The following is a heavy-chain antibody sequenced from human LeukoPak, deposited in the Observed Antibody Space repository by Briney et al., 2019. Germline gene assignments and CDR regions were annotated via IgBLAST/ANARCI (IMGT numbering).Heavy chain of an antibody. V-gene: IGHV1-8*03. CDR2: MNPDSGNT. CDR1: GYTFTKYD. Sequence: ASVKVSCKASGYTFTKYDINWVRQASGQGLEWMGWMNPDSGNTGYAQKFQGRVTITRNTSISTAYMELSSLTSEDTAVYYCAAGRLNYGDYVGVDAFDIWGQGTMVTVSS. J-gene: IGHJ3*02. D-gene: IGHD4-17*01. CDR3: AAGRLNYGDYVGVDAFDI.